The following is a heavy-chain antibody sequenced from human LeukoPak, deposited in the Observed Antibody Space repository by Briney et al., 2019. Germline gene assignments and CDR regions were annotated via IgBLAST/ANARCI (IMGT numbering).Heavy chain of an antibody. J-gene: IGHJ6*03. Sequence: SETLSLTCTVSGGSISSSSYYWGWIRQPPGKGLEWIGSIYYSGSTYYNPSLKSRVTISVDTSKNQFSLKLSSVTAADTAVYYCARGGSSGWYEGYYYYYYMDVWGKGTTVTVSS. V-gene: IGHV4-39*07. CDR1: GGSISSSSYY. D-gene: IGHD6-19*01. CDR2: IYYSGST. CDR3: ARGGSSGWYEGYYYYYYMDV.